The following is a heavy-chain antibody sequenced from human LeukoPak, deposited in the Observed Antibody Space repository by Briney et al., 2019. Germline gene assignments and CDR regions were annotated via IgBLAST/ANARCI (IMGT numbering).Heavy chain of an antibody. V-gene: IGHV3-74*01. J-gene: IGHJ1*01. CDR2: INSDGFNT. CDR3: ARSLVVGATYPYH. Sequence: GGSLRLSCAASGFTFSTYTMNWVRQAPGEGLVWVSRINSDGFNTNYADSVKGRFTVSRDNAKNSLYLQLNSLRAEDTAVYYCARSLVVGATYPYHWGQGTLVTVSS. CDR1: GFTFSTYT. D-gene: IGHD1-26*01.